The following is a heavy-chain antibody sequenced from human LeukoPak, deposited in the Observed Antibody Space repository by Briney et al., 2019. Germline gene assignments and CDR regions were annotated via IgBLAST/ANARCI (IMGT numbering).Heavy chain of an antibody. CDR3: ARHGSGSFTFDY. CDR1: GGSISSYY. V-gene: IGHV4-39*01. CDR2: IYYSGST. Sequence: SETLSPTCTVSGGSISSYYWSWIRQPPGKGLEWIGSIYYSGSTYSNPSLESRVTISVNTSKNQFSLRLSSVTAADTAVYYCARHGSGSFTFDYWGQGTLVTVSS. D-gene: IGHD3-10*01. J-gene: IGHJ4*02.